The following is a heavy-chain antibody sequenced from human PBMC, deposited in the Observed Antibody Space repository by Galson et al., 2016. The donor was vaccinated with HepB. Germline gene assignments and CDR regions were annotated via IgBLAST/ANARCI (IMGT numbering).Heavy chain of an antibody. CDR1: GFSLSTSGVG. V-gene: IGHV2-5*02. Sequence: PALVKPTQTLTLTCSFSGFSLSTSGVGVGWIRQPPGKPLEWLALIYWDDDKRYSPSLKYRLAVTKDTSNNQVVLTMTNMDPVDTATYYCVDIGGSGTYHKPKFDSWGNGTLVAVAS. J-gene: IGHJ5*01. CDR2: IYWDDDK. CDR3: VDIGGSGTYHKPKFDS. D-gene: IGHD3-10*01.